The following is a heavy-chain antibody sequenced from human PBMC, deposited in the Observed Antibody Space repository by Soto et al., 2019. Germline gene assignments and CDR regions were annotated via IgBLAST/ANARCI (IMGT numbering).Heavy chain of an antibody. J-gene: IGHJ4*02. CDR2: INPNGGST. D-gene: IGHD6-6*01. CDR1: GYIFTNFY. V-gene: IGHV1-46*03. CDR3: LRGLASGDY. Sequence: QAQLVQPGAEVKKPGASVKISCKASGYIFTNFYIHWVRQAPGQGLEWIGIINPNGGSTNYAQNLQGRVTIARDASTSTGYIDLSSLRSEDTALYYCLRGLASGDYWGEGTLITVSS.